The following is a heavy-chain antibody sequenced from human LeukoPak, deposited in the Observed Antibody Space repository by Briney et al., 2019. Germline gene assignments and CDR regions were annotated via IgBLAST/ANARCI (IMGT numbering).Heavy chain of an antibody. CDR2: IWYDESNK. CDR3: ARDLGPYCGGDCYSEFGFDY. CDR1: GFSSYG. V-gene: IGHV3-33*01. J-gene: IGHJ4*02. Sequence: GRSLRLSCAASGFSSYGMHWVRQAPGKGLEWVAVIWYDESNKYYADSVKGRFTISRDNSKNTLYLQMNSLRAEDTAVYYCARDLGPYCGGDCYSEFGFDYWGQGTLVTVSS. D-gene: IGHD2-21*02.